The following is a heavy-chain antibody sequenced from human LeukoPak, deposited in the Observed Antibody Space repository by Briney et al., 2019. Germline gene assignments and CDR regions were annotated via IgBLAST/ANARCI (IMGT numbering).Heavy chain of an antibody. CDR3: ARTPIKLWFGELSYFDY. CDR1: GYTFTSYG. J-gene: IGHJ4*02. V-gene: IGHV1-18*01. D-gene: IGHD3-10*01. CDR2: ISAYNGNT. Sequence: ASVKVSCKASGYTFTSYGISWVRQAPGQGLEWMGWISAYNGNTNYAQKLQGRVTMTTDTSTSTAYMELRSLRSDDTAVYYCARTPIKLWFGELSYFDYWGQGTLVTVSS.